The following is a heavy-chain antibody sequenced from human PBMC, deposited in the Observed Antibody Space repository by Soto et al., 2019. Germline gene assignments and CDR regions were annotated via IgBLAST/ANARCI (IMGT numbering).Heavy chain of an antibody. CDR3: ARDRTTVTTYYFQH. CDR1: GYTFTSYA. J-gene: IGHJ1*01. CDR2: VNAGNGNT. D-gene: IGHD4-17*01. Sequence: ASVKVSCKASGYTFTSYAMHWVRQAPGQRLEWMGWVNAGNGNTKYSQKFQGRVTITRDTSASTAYKELSSLRSEDTAVYYCARDRTTVTTYYFQHWGQGTLVTVSS. V-gene: IGHV1-3*01.